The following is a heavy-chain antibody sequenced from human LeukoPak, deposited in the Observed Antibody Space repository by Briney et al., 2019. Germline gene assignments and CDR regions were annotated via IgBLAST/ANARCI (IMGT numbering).Heavy chain of an antibody. D-gene: IGHD6-19*01. CDR3: ARFGSSGPPPL. CDR2: INHSGST. CDR1: GGSFSGYY. J-gene: IGHJ3*01. V-gene: IGHV4-34*01. Sequence: SETLSLTCAVYGGSFSGYYWSWIRQPPGKGLEWIGEINHSGSTNYNPSLKSRVTVSVDTSKNQFSLRLTSVTAADTAVYYCARFGSSGPPPLWGQGTMVTVSS.